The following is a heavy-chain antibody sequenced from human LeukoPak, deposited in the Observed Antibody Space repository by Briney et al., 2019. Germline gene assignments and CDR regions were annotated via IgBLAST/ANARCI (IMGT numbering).Heavy chain of an antibody. CDR2: ISSGSTYI. CDR1: GFTFSNYV. CDR3: ARGSSSGLKSYYFDY. Sequence: GGSLRLSCAASGFTFSNYVINWVRQAPGKGLEWVSSISSGSTYIYYADLVKGRFTISRDNANSSLYLQMSSLRDEDTAVYYCARGSSSGLKSYYFDYRGQGTLVTVSS. D-gene: IGHD6-13*01. V-gene: IGHV3-21*01. J-gene: IGHJ4*02.